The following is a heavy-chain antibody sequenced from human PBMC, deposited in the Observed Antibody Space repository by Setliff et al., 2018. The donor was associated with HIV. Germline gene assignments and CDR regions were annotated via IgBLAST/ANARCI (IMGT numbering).Heavy chain of an antibody. CDR2: IYHSGIT. V-gene: IGHV4-38-2*01. Sequence: PSETLSLTCAVSGYSISSGYYWSWIRQHPGKGLEWIGYIYHSGITYYNPSLKSRVAISVDTSKNQFSLRVSSVTATDTAVYFCARGGGVAVTTTGGTASFDYWGQGTLVTVSS. CDR3: ARGGGVAVTTTGGTASFDY. CDR1: GYSISSGYY. J-gene: IGHJ4*02. D-gene: IGHD2-15*01.